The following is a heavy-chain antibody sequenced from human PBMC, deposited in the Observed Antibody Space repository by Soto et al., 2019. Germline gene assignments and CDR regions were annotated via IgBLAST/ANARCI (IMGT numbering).Heavy chain of an antibody. CDR2: TYYRSKWYN. D-gene: IGHD6-13*01. Sequence: PSQTLSLTCAISGDSVSSNSAAWNWIRQSPSRGLEWLGRTYYRSKWYNDYAVTVKSRITINPDTSKNQFSLQLNSVTPEDTAVFYCVRAQFRAAATRYYYYMDVWGKGTTVTVSS. V-gene: IGHV6-1*01. J-gene: IGHJ6*03. CDR1: GDSVSSNSAA. CDR3: VRAQFRAAATRYYYYMDV.